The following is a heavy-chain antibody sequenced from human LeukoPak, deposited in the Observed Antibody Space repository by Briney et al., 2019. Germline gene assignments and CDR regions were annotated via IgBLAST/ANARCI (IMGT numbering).Heavy chain of an antibody. J-gene: IGHJ4*02. CDR3: TTVGLDYYDSGAEGY. V-gene: IGHV3-30-3*01. Sequence: GGSLRLSCAASGFTFSSYAMHWVRQAPGKGLEWVAVISYDGSNKYYADSVKGRFTISRDNSKNTLYLQMNSLKTEDTAVYYCTTVGLDYYDSGAEGYWGQGTLVTVSS. CDR2: ISYDGSNK. CDR1: GFTFSSYA. D-gene: IGHD3-22*01.